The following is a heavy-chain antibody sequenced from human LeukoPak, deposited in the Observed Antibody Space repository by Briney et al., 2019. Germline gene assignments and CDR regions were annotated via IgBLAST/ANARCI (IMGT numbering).Heavy chain of an antibody. CDR3: ARDNDKVVDH. Sequence: ASVKVSCKTSGYTFSNYGISWVRQAPGQGLEWMGWITAYNGNRLYARRFQGRITLTTDTSTSTSYMELRSLEYDDTAIYYCARDNDKVVDHWGQGTLVTVSS. CDR2: ITAYNGNR. V-gene: IGHV1-18*01. J-gene: IGHJ4*01. D-gene: IGHD1-1*01. CDR1: GYTFSNYG.